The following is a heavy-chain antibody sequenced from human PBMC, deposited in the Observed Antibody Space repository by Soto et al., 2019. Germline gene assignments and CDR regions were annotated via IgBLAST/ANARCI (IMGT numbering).Heavy chain of an antibody. J-gene: IGHJ4*02. Sequence: GGSLRLSCAASGCTVSSNYMSWVRQAPGKGLEWVSVIYSGGSTYYADSVKGRFTISRDNSKNTLYLQMNSLRAEDTAVYYCARSSNSIAAAGTGFDYWGQGTLVTVSS. CDR2: IYSGGST. CDR3: ARSSNSIAAAGTGFDY. CDR1: GCTVSSNY. V-gene: IGHV3-53*01. D-gene: IGHD6-13*01.